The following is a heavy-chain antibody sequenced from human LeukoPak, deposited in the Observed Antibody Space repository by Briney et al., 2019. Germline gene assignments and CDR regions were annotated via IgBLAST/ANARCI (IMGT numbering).Heavy chain of an antibody. V-gene: IGHV1-69*04. CDR1: GGTFSSYA. Sequence: SVKVSCKASGGTFSSYAISWVRQAPGQGLEWMGRVIPILGIANYAQKFQGRVTITADKSTSTAYMELSSLRSEDTAVYYCNIVVVPAATPNAFDIWGQGTMVTVSS. CDR3: NIVVVPAATPNAFDI. D-gene: IGHD2-2*01. J-gene: IGHJ3*02. CDR2: VIPILGIA.